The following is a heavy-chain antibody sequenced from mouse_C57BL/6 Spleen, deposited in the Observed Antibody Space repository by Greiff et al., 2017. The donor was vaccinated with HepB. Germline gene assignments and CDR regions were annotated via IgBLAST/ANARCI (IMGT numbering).Heavy chain of an antibody. CDR3: SPTGSYYYAMDY. D-gene: IGHD4-1*02. CDR2: IYPGSGNT. Sequence: QVHVKQSGPELVKPGASVKISCKASGYSFTSYYIHWVKQRPGQGLEWIGWIYPGSGNTKYNEKFKGKATLTADTSSSTAYMQLSSLTSEDSAVYYCSPTGSYYYAMDYWGQGTSVTVSS. CDR1: GYSFTSYY. J-gene: IGHJ4*01. V-gene: IGHV1-66*01.